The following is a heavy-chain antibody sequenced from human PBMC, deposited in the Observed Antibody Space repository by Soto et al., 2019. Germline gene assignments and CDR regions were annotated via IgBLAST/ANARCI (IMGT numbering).Heavy chain of an antibody. CDR2: IYPDDSDT. CDR1: GYYFPGHW. CDR3: ARHGSGKYPPGTD. J-gene: IGHJ4*02. V-gene: IGHV5-51*01. D-gene: IGHD1-26*01. Sequence: GESLKISCKGSGYYFPGHWIAWVRQLPGKGLEWMGIIYPDDSDTTYSPSFQDRVTFSADKSISTAYLHWSSLKASDTAMYYCARHGSGKYPPGTDWGQGTLVTVSS.